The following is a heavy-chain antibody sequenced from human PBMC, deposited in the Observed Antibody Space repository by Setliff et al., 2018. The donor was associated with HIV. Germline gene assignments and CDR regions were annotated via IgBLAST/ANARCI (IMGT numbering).Heavy chain of an antibody. J-gene: IGHJ6*03. D-gene: IGHD3-10*01. CDR3: ARGSVFWDRGNHYQYMDV. CDR2: INHRGST. Sequence: SETLSLTCAIYGGSFRGYFWIWIRQPPGKGLEWIGEINHRGSTNYNSSLKSRVTIEVDTSKNQFSLNLSAVTAADTAVYYCARGSVFWDRGNHYQYMDVWATGTTVTVSS. V-gene: IGHV4-34*01. CDR1: GGSFRGYF.